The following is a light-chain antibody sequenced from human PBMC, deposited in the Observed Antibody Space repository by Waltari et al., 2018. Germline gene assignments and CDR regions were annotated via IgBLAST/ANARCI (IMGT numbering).Light chain of an antibody. CDR2: DAS. V-gene: IGKV3-11*01. CDR3: QQRSNWRAT. Sequence: EIVLTQSPATLSLSPGERGTLSCRASQAISSYLAWYQQKPGQAPRLLIYDASKRATGIPARFSGSGSGTDFTLTISSLEPEDFALYYCQQRSNWRATFGPGTEVGIK. CDR1: QAISSY. J-gene: IGKJ3*01.